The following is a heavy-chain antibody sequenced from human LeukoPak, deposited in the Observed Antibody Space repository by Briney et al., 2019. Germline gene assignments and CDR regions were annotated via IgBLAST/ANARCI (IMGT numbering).Heavy chain of an antibody. Sequence: GESLKISCKGSGYSFTSYWIGWVRQMPGKGLEWMGIIYPGDSDTRYSPSFQGQVTISADKSISTAYLQWSSLKASDTAMYYCASLAYCSGGSCSGFDYWGQGTLVTVSS. CDR2: IYPGDSDT. CDR1: GYSFTSYW. D-gene: IGHD2-15*01. V-gene: IGHV5-51*01. CDR3: ASLAYCSGGSCSGFDY. J-gene: IGHJ4*02.